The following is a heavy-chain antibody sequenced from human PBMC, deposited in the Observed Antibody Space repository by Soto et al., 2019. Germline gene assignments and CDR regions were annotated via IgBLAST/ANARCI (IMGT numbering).Heavy chain of an antibody. CDR3: AKDQNGGYGTYYYMDV. CDR2: ISWNSGSI. J-gene: IGHJ6*03. CDR1: GFTFDDYA. V-gene: IGHV3-9*01. D-gene: IGHD5-12*01. Sequence: GGSLRLSCAASGFTFDDYAMHWVRQAPGKGLEWVSGISWNSGSIGYADSVKGRFTISRDNAKNSLYLQMNSLRAEDTALYYCAKDQNGGYGTYYYMDVWGKGTTVTVSS.